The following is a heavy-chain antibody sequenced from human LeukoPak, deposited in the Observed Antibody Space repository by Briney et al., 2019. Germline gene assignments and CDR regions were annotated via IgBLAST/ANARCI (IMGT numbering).Heavy chain of an antibody. CDR1: GGSISSYY. CDR3: ARITGAAYGDSNWFDP. Sequence: SETLSLACTVSGGSISSYYWSWIRQPPGKGLEWIGCIYYSGSTNYNPSLKSRVTISVDTSKNQFSLKLSSVTAADTAVYYCARITGAAYGDSNWFDPWGQGTLVTVSS. J-gene: IGHJ5*02. D-gene: IGHD4-17*01. CDR2: IYYSGST. V-gene: IGHV4-59*01.